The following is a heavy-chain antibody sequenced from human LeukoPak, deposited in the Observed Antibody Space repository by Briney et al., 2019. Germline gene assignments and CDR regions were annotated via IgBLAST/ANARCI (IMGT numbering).Heavy chain of an antibody. CDR3: ARDFIAVAGTEMDY. Sequence: ASVKVSCKASGYTFTGYYMHWVRQAPGQGLEWMGWINPNSGGTNYAQKFQGRVTMTRDTSISTAYMELSRLRSDDTAVYYCARDFIAVAGTEMDYWGQGTLVTVSS. CDR2: INPNSGGT. D-gene: IGHD6-19*01. J-gene: IGHJ4*02. CDR1: GYTFTGYY. V-gene: IGHV1-2*02.